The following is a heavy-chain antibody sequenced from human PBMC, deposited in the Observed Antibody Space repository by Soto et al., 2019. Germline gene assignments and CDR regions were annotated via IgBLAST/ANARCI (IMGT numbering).Heavy chain of an antibody. D-gene: IGHD3-16*02. CDR1: GGSIDSYY. Sequence: SETLSLTXSVFGGSIDSYYWSWVRQAPGKGLEWIGHISDSGTTNYNPSLGSRVTISVDTSRKLFSLKLSSVTAADTAVYFCARDRWTSRANWFDPWGPGTLVTVSS. CDR2: ISDSGTT. CDR3: ARDRWTSRANWFDP. V-gene: IGHV4-59*12. J-gene: IGHJ5*02.